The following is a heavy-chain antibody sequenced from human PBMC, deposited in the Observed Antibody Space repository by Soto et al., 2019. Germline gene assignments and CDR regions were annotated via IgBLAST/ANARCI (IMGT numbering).Heavy chain of an antibody. CDR2: ISAYNGNT. J-gene: IGHJ6*02. V-gene: IGHV1-18*04. Sequence: ASVKVSCKASGYTFTSYGISWVRQAPGQGLEWMGWISAYNGNTNYAQKLQGRVTMTTDTSTSTAYMELGSLRSDDTAVYYCAGDKKAARPPYYYYYGMDVWGQGTTVTVS. CDR1: GYTFTSYG. D-gene: IGHD6-6*01. CDR3: AGDKKAARPPYYYYYGMDV.